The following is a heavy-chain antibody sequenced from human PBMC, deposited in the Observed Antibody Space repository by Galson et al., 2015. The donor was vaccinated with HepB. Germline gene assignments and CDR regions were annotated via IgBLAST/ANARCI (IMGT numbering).Heavy chain of an antibody. Sequence: SVKVSCKASGYTFTSYAMHWVRQAPGQRLEWMGWINAGNGNTKYSQKFQGRVTITRDTSASTAYMELSSLRSEDTAVYYCARDRGADQLLGLYNWFDPWGQGTLVTVSS. CDR2: INAGNGNT. J-gene: IGHJ5*02. V-gene: IGHV1-3*01. D-gene: IGHD2-2*01. CDR3: ARDRGADQLLGLYNWFDP. CDR1: GYTFTSYA.